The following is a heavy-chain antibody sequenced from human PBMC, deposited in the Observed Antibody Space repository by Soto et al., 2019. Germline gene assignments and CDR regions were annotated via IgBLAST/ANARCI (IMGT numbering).Heavy chain of an antibody. Sequence: QVQLQESGPGLVKPSQTLSLTCTVSGGSISSGGYYWSWIRQHPGKGLEWIGYIYYSGSTYYNPSLKSRVTISVDTSKNQFSLKLSSVTAADTAVYYCARGAAHDYGDYGAYFDYWGQGTLVTVSS. J-gene: IGHJ4*02. CDR1: GGSISSGGYY. V-gene: IGHV4-31*03. CDR2: IYYSGST. D-gene: IGHD4-17*01. CDR3: ARGAAHDYGDYGAYFDY.